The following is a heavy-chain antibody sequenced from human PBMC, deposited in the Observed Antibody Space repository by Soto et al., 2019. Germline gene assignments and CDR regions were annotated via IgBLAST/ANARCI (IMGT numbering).Heavy chain of an antibody. Sequence: SETLSLTCAVYGGSFSGYYWTWIRQPPGTGLEWIGEINHSGSTNYNPSLKSRVTISVDTSKNQFSLKLNSVTAADTAVYYCARDLWGYCGADCYPLDVWGQGPTVTDSS. J-gene: IGHJ6*02. CDR2: INHSGST. CDR1: GGSFSGYY. CDR3: ARDLWGYCGADCYPLDV. D-gene: IGHD2-21*02. V-gene: IGHV4-34*01.